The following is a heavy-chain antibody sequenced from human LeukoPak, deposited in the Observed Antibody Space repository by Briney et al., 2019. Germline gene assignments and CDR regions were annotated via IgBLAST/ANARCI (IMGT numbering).Heavy chain of an antibody. CDR3: ARLSVDGYFQH. D-gene: IGHD6-19*01. CDR1: GGTFSSYA. J-gene: IGHJ1*01. V-gene: IGHV1-69*05. CDR2: IIPIFGTA. Sequence: PGSSVTVSCTASGGTFSSYAISWVRQAPGQGLEWMGGIIPIFGTANYAQKFQGRVTITTDESTSTAYMELSSLRSEDTAVYYCARLSVDGYFQHWARAPWSPSPQ.